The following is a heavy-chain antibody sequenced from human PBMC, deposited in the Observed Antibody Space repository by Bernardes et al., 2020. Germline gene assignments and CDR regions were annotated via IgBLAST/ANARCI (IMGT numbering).Heavy chain of an antibody. J-gene: IGHJ6*02. CDR1: GFTFTSYW. CDR3: PRVVGGSRYYYYGMDV. Sequence: GGSLRLSCVASGFTFTSYWMSWFRQSPGKGLEWVANIKQDGSEKYYVDSVKGRFTIYRDYAKNSLYLQMNSLRAEDSAVYYCPRVVGGSRYYYYGMDVRGQGNTVTVSS. V-gene: IGHV3-7*03. CDR2: IKQDGSEK. D-gene: IGHD2-21*01.